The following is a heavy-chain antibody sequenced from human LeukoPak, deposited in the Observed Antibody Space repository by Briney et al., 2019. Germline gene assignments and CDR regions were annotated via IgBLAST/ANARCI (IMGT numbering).Heavy chain of an antibody. CDR1: GFTFSSYW. Sequence: PGGSLRLSCAASGFTFSSYWMHWVRQAPGKGLLWVSRINSDGSTTTYADSVKGRFTISRDNAKNTLYLQMNTLRAEDTAVYYCATFSGSGSHGPLDFWGQGTLVTVSS. CDR2: INSDGSTT. J-gene: IGHJ4*02. CDR3: ATFSGSGSHGPLDF. V-gene: IGHV3-74*01. D-gene: IGHD1-26*01.